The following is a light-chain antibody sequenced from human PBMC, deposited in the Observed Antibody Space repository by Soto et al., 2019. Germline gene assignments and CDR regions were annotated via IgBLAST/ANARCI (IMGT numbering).Light chain of an antibody. V-gene: IGKV3-20*01. Sequence: EIVLTQSPGTLSLSPGERATLSCRASQSVSSSYLAWYQQKPGQAPRLLIYGASGRATGIPDRFSGSGSGTDFPLPISRLEPEDFAVYYCQQYGSSPPVTFGQGTRLEIK. J-gene: IGKJ5*01. CDR2: GAS. CDR1: QSVSSSY. CDR3: QQYGSSPPVT.